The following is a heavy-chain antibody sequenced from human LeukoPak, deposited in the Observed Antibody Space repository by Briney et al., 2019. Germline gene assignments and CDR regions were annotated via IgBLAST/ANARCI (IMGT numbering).Heavy chain of an antibody. CDR3: ARDGRGAVAGTGFDY. CDR2: IIPIFGTA. V-gene: IGHV1-69*06. J-gene: IGHJ4*02. CDR1: GGTFSSYA. Sequence: SVKVSCKASGGTFSSYAISWARQAPGQGLEWMGGIIPIFGTANYAQKFQGRVTITADKSTSTAYMELSGLRSEDTAVYYCARDGRGAVAGTGFDYWGQGTLVTVSS. D-gene: IGHD6-19*01.